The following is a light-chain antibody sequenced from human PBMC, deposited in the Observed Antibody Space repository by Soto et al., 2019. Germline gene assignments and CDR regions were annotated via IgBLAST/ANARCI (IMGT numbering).Light chain of an antibody. Sequence: VLTQSPGALSLSPGERATLSCRASQSVSGSHLAWYLQKPGQPPRLLIYGASIRATGIPGRFSGSGSGTDFSLTISRLEPEDFAVYYCQDFAYPQWTFGQGTKVEI. CDR2: GAS. J-gene: IGKJ1*01. CDR1: QSVSGSH. CDR3: QDFAYPQWT. V-gene: IGKV3-20*01.